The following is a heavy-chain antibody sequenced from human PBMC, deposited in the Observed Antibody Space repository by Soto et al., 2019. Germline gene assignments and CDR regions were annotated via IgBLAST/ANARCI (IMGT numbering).Heavy chain of an antibody. Sequence: GGSRRLSXVASGFTFSSSWMTWARQAPGKGLEWVANIKQDGSQKYYVDSVKGRFTISRDNAKNSLYLQMNSLRADDTAVYYCAGDGYYYATDVWGQGTTVTVSS. V-gene: IGHV3-7*03. CDR3: AGDGYYYATDV. CDR2: IKQDGSQK. CDR1: GFTFSSSW. J-gene: IGHJ6*02.